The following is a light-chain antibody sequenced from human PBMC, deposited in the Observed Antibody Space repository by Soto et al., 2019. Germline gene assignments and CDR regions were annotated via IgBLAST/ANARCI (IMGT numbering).Light chain of an antibody. Sequence: EIVMTQSPATLSVSPGERGTLSCRASQSVSSSYLAWYQQKPGQAPRLLIHGASSRATGIPDRFTGSGSGTDFTLTISRLEPEDFAVFYCQQYDSSPITFGQGTRREIK. J-gene: IGKJ5*01. CDR2: GAS. CDR1: QSVSSSY. CDR3: QQYDSSPIT. V-gene: IGKV3-20*01.